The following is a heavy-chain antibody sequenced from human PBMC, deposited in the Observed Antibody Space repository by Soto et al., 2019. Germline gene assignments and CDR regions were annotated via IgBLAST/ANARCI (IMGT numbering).Heavy chain of an antibody. CDR2: ISYDGSNK. Sequence: QVQLVESGGGVVQPGRSLRLSCAASGFTFSSYGMHWVRQAPGKGLEWVAVISYDGSNKYYADSVKGRFTISRDNSKNTLYLQMNSLRAEDTAVYYCAKANLYYDFWSGYYGDYGGQGTLVTVSS. D-gene: IGHD3-3*01. V-gene: IGHV3-30*18. CDR3: AKANLYYDFWSGYYGDY. CDR1: GFTFSSYG. J-gene: IGHJ4*02.